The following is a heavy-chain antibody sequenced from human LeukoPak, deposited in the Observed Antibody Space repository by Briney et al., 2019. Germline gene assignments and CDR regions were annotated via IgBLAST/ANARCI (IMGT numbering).Heavy chain of an antibody. CDR2: ISSSSSYI. Sequence: GGSLRLSCAASGFTFSSYSMNWVRQAPGKGLEWVSSISSSSSYIYYADSVKGRFTISRDNAKNSLYLQMNSLRAEDTAVYYCARAGVMDIVASWGARGYFDYWGQGTLVTVSS. V-gene: IGHV3-21*01. CDR1: GFTFSSYS. D-gene: IGHD5-12*01. CDR3: ARAGVMDIVASWGARGYFDY. J-gene: IGHJ4*02.